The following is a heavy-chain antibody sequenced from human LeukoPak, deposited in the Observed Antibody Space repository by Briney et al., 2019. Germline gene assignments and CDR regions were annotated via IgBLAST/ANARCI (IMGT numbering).Heavy chain of an antibody. CDR2: IYYSGST. Sequence: ASETLSLTCTVSGGSISSYYWSWIRQPPGKGLEWIGYIYYSGSTNYNPSLKSRVTISVDTSKNQFSLKLSSVTAADTAVYYCARVYYSSSYDYWYFDLWGRGTLVTVSS. CDR1: GGSISSYY. D-gene: IGHD6-13*01. J-gene: IGHJ2*01. CDR3: ARVYYSSSYDYWYFDL. V-gene: IGHV4-59*01.